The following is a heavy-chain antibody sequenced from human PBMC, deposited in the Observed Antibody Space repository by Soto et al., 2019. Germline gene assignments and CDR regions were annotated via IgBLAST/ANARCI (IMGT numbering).Heavy chain of an antibody. V-gene: IGHV3-7*01. D-gene: IGHD2-15*01. CDR1: GFTFSSYG. CDR3: ARDGYCSGGSCYPNDY. J-gene: IGHJ4*02. CDR2: IKQDGSEK. Sequence: EVQLVESGGGLVQPGGSLRLSYAASGFTFSSYGMSWVRQAPGKGLEWVANIKQDGSEKYYVDSVKGRFTISRDNAKNSLYLQMNSLRAEDTAVYYCARDGYCSGGSCYPNDYWGQGTLVTVSS.